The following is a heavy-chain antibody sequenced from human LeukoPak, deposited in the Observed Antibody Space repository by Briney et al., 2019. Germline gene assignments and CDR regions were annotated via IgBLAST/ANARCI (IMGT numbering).Heavy chain of an antibody. CDR1: GFTFRRYW. Sequence: GGSLRLSCVASGFTFRRYWMTWVRQAPGKKPEWVANIKEDGSEKYYDDSVRGRFTISRDNAKNTLYLDMNSLRAEDTAVYYCARDSRDIVVVPAAIEVWGKGTTVTISS. V-gene: IGHV3-7*01. J-gene: IGHJ6*04. CDR3: ARDSRDIVVVPAAIEV. D-gene: IGHD2-2*01. CDR2: IKEDGSEK.